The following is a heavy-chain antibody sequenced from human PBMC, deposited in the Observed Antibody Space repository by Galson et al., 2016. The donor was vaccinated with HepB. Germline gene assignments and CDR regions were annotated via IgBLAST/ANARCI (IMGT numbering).Heavy chain of an antibody. D-gene: IGHD3-16*01. J-gene: IGHJ4*02. V-gene: IGHV3-23*01. CDR1: GFIFSTYA. Sequence: SLRLSCAPSGFIFSTYAMSWARQAPGKGLEWVSAISSSGGNTYYEASVKGRFTISRDNSKNTLHLQMNSLRVEDTALYYCVKDEGGGYLANWGQGTLVTVSS. CDR3: VKDEGGGYLAN. CDR2: ISSSGGNT.